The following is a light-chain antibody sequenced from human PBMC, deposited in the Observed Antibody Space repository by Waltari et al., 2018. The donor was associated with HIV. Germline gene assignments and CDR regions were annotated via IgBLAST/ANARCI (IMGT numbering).Light chain of an antibody. J-gene: IGLJ3*02. CDR1: STDIGGYNY. Sequence: QSALTQPASVSGSPGQSITISCTGTSTDIGGYNYVSWYQQHPGTVPKLMIYEVNNRPSGVPKRFSGSKSGNTASLTISGLQAEDEADYYCSSYTSTNTLERVFGGGTKLTVL. CDR2: EVN. V-gene: IGLV2-14*03. CDR3: SSYTSTNTLERV.